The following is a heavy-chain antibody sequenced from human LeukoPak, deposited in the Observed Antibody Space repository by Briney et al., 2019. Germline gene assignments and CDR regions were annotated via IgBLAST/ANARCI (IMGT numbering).Heavy chain of an antibody. CDR2: IYYSGST. CDR3: ARVVVPAAMLDY. V-gene: IGHV4-39*07. CDR1: GGSISSSSYY. Sequence: SETLSLTCTVSGGSISSSSYYWGWIRQAPGKGLEWIGSIYYSGSTYYNPSLKSRVTISVDTSKNQFSLKLSSVTAADTAVYYCARVVVPAAMLDYWGQGTLVTVSS. D-gene: IGHD2-2*01. J-gene: IGHJ4*02.